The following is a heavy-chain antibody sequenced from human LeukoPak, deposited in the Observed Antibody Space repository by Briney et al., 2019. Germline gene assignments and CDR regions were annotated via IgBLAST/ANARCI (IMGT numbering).Heavy chain of an antibody. D-gene: IGHD2-15*01. V-gene: IGHV4-39*07. CDR2: IYHSGST. CDR3: ARGYCSGGSCYPFDY. J-gene: IGHJ4*02. CDR1: GGSISSSSYY. Sequence: PSETLSLTCTVSGGSISSSSYYWGWIRQPPGKGLEWIGYIYHSGSTYYNPSLKSRVTISVDRSKNQFSLKLSSVTAADTAVYYCARGYCSGGSCYPFDYWGQGTLVTVSS.